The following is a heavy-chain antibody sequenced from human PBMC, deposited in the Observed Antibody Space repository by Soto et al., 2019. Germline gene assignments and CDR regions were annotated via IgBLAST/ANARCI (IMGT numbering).Heavy chain of an antibody. CDR2: IFHDGTA. J-gene: IGHJ4*02. D-gene: IGHD2-8*01. CDR1: GVSISSGNW. V-gene: IGHV4-4*02. CDR3: ARLVYDTRLNYMYFDF. Sequence: SETLSLTCAVSGVSISSGNWWTWVRQTPQRGLEYSGEIFHDGTANYYPSFERRVAISVDTSKNELSLKLNSVTAADTAIYFCARLVYDTRLNYMYFDFWGQGALVTVSS.